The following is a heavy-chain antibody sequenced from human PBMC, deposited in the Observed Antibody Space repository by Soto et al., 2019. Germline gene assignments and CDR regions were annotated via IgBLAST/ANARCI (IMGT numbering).Heavy chain of an antibody. V-gene: IGHV1-69*01. CDR2: IIPMLAAP. CDR1: GGSFRTYA. CDR3: ARVGPPSPSVIWFFDL. J-gene: IGHJ2*01. D-gene: IGHD2-21*01. Sequence: QGQLVQSGAEVKKPGSSVKVSCKASGGSFRTYAINWVRQAPGQGLEWMGGIIPMLAAPTYAQKFQGRLTITADESTTTVYMALSSLTSEDPAVYYCARVGPPSPSVIWFFDLWGRGTLVTVSS.